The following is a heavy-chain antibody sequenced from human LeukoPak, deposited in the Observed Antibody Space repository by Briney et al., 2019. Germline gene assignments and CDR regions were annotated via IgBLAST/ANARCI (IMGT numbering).Heavy chain of an antibody. Sequence: SETLSLTCTVSGGSLSSYYWSWIRQPPGKGLEWIGYIYYSGSTNYNPSLKSRVTISVDTSKNQFSLKLSSVTAADTAVYYCARVDIVVVPAAMHFFYFDYWGQGTLVTVSS. CDR3: ARVDIVVVPAAMHFFYFDY. CDR2: IYYSGST. D-gene: IGHD2-2*03. V-gene: IGHV4-59*01. CDR1: GGSLSSYY. J-gene: IGHJ4*02.